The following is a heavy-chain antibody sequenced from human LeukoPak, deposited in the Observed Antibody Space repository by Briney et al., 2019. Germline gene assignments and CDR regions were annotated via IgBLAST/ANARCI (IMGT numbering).Heavy chain of an antibody. V-gene: IGHV3-66*01. CDR3: ARDAVTGYSSGWYKPFPFDY. CDR1: GFTVSSNY. Sequence: PGGSLRLSCAASGFTVSSNYMSWVRQAPGKGLEWVSVIYSGGSTYYADSVKGRFTISRDNTKNSLYLQMNSLRVDDTAVYYCARDAVTGYSSGWYKPFPFDYWGQGSLVTVSS. D-gene: IGHD6-19*01. CDR2: IYSGGST. J-gene: IGHJ4*02.